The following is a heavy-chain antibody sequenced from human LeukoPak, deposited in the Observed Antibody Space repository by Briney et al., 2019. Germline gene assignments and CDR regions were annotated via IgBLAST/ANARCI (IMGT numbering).Heavy chain of an antibody. CDR1: GFTFSSYG. Sequence: GGSLRLSCAASGFTFSSYGMHWVRQAPGKGLEWVAVIWHDGSNKYYADSVKGRFTISRDNSKNTLYLQMNSLRAEDTAVYYCARDYYDSSGYPNWFDPWGQGTLVTVSS. CDR2: IWHDGSNK. D-gene: IGHD3-22*01. V-gene: IGHV3-33*01. CDR3: ARDYYDSSGYPNWFDP. J-gene: IGHJ5*02.